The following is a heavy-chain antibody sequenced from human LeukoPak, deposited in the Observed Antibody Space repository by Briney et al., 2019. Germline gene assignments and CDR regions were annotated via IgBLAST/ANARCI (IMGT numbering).Heavy chain of an antibody. Sequence: GGSLRLSCAVSGFTLSSYGMHWVRQAPGKGLEWVAFIRYDGSNKYYADSVKGRFTISRDNSKNTLYLQMNSLRAEDTAVYYCAKDGSYYGSGGYYNRAYYYYYYMDVWGKGTTVTVSS. CDR1: GFTLSSYG. CDR3: AKDGSYYGSGGYYNRAYYYYYYMDV. D-gene: IGHD3-10*01. V-gene: IGHV3-30*02. J-gene: IGHJ6*03. CDR2: IRYDGSNK.